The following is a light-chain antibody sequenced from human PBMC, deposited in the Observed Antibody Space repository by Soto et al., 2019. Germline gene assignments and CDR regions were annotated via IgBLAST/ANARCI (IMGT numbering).Light chain of an antibody. CDR1: QSVSSY. CDR3: QQYGSSAT. CDR2: GSS. Sequence: EIVLTQSPATLSLSPGERATLSCRASQSVSSYLAWYQRRPGQAPRLLIYGSSTRATGVPARFSGSGSGTDFTLTISRLEPEDFAVYYCQQYGSSATFGQGTKVDIK. V-gene: IGKV3-20*01. J-gene: IGKJ1*01.